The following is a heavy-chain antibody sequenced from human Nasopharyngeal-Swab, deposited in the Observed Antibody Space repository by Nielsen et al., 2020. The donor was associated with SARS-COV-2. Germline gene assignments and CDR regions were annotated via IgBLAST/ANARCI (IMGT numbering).Heavy chain of an antibody. J-gene: IGHJ4*02. Sequence: GGSLRLSYAASGFSFSSYAMHWVRQAPGKGPEWVAVASSDGRNKYYADSVKGRFTVSRDNSKNTLYLQMNSLRAEDTAVYYCARRALQDYYFDYWGQGTLVTVSS. CDR2: ASSDGRNK. V-gene: IGHV3-30*04. CDR3: ARRALQDYYFDY. CDR1: GFSFSSYA.